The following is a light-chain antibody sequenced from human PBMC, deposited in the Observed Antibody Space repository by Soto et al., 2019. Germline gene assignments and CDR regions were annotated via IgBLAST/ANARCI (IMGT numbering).Light chain of an antibody. CDR2: GTG. CDR1: QSVSRSY. V-gene: IGKV3-20*01. CDR3: QQYSSTPHT. Sequence: EIVLTQSPGTLSLSPGQRATLSGRASQSVSRSYLAWYQHKRGQAPRLLMFGTGSRATGIPDRFSGTGSGTDFTLIINRLEPEDFAVYYCQQYSSTPHTFGQGTKLEIK. J-gene: IGKJ2*01.